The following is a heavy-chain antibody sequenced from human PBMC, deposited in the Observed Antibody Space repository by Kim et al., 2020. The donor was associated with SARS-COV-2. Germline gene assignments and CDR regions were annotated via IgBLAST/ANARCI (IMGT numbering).Heavy chain of an antibody. V-gene: IGHV3-30*02. CDR3: AKDRGRGYSSSWYGTA. J-gene: IGHJ5*02. D-gene: IGHD6-13*01. Sequence: SVKGRFTISRDNSKNTLYLQMNSLRAEDTAVYYCAKDRGRGYSSSWYGTAWGQGTLVTVSS.